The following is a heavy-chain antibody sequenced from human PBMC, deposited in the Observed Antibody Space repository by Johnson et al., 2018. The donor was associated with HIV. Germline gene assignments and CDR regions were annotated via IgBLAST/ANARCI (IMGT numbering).Heavy chain of an antibody. CDR2: MTGNGDRT. D-gene: IGHD6-19*01. CDR3: TTQAQWLVRAYDAFDI. V-gene: IGHV3-23*04. Sequence: EVQLVESGGDLVQPGGSLRLSCVVSGFTFSNYWMEWVRQAPGKGLEWVSVMTGNGDRTYYAESVKGRFTISRDNSKNTLYLQMNSLKTEEPAVYYCTTQAQWLVRAYDAFDIGGQGTMVTVSS. J-gene: IGHJ3*02. CDR1: GFTFSNYW.